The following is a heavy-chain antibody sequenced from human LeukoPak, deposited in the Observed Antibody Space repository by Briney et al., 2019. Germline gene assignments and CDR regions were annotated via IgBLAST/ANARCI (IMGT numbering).Heavy chain of an antibody. CDR2: ISYDGNNK. CDR1: GFTFSRNV. D-gene: IGHD3-10*01. V-gene: IGHV3-30*01. J-gene: IGHJ6*03. CDR3: ARGGIPTGPYYYFYYMDV. Sequence: GGSLRLSCAASGFTFSRNVMHWARQAPGKGLEWVATISYDGNNKFYADSVKGRFTISRDNSRNTLYLQMNSLRGEDAAVYSCARGGIPTGPYYYFYYMDVWGKGTAVTVSS.